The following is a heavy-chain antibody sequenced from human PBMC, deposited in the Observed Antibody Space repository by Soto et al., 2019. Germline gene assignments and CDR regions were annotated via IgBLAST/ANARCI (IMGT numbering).Heavy chain of an antibody. CDR3: ARVGYYGSGSYWYYYYYGMDV. J-gene: IGHJ6*02. V-gene: IGHV3-74*01. CDR2: INSDGSST. Sequence: GESLRLSCAASGFTFSSYLMHWVRQAPGKGLVWVSRINSDGSSTSYADSVKGRFTISRDNAKNTLYLQMNSLRAEDTAVYYCARVGYYGSGSYWYYYYYGMDVWGQGTTVTVSS. CDR1: GFTFSSYL. D-gene: IGHD3-10*01.